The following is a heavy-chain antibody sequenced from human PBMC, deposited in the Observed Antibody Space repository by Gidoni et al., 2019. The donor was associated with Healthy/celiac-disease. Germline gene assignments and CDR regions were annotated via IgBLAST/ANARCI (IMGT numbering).Heavy chain of an antibody. CDR3: ARVLVPEAVARYYYYGMDV. D-gene: IGHD6-19*01. CDR2: ISAYNGNT. V-gene: IGHV1-18*01. J-gene: IGHJ6*02. Sequence: QVQLVQSGAEVKKPGASVKVSCKASGYTFTSSGISWVRQAPGQGLEWMGWISAYNGNTNYAQKLQGRVTMTTDTSTSTAYMELRSLRSDDTAVYYCARVLVPEAVARYYYYGMDVWGQGTTVTVSS. CDR1: GYTFTSSG.